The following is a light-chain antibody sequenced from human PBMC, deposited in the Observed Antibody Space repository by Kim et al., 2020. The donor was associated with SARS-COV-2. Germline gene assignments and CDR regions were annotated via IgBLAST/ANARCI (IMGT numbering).Light chain of an antibody. CDR3: NSRDVSGYQVV. CDR2: GQN. J-gene: IGLJ3*02. V-gene: IGLV3-19*01. CDR1: SLGKDY. Sequence: ALRQTVRITCQGDSLGKDYASCYQQKTGQAPLLFVYGQNDRPSGIPDRFSGSRSGNTASLTINGDQAEDEADYYCNSRDVSGYQVVFGAGTQLTVL.